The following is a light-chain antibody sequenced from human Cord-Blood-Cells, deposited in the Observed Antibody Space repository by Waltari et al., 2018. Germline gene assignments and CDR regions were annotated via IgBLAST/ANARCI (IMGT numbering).Light chain of an antibody. CDR3: SSYTSSSTVV. Sequence: QSALTQPASVSGSPGQSITISCTGTSSDVGGYNYVSRDQQHPGKAPKLMIYDVSNRPAVVSNRFSGCKSGNTAPLTISGLQSEDEADYYCSSYTSSSTVVFGGGTKLTVL. CDR2: DVS. CDR1: SSDVGGYNY. V-gene: IGLV2-14*01. J-gene: IGLJ2*01.